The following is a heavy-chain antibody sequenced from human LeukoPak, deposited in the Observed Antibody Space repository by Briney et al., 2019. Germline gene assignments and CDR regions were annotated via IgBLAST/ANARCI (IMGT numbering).Heavy chain of an antibody. J-gene: IGHJ5*02. V-gene: IGHV4-34*01. CDR2: INHSGST. CDR3: ARLRFGELFHNWFDP. D-gene: IGHD3-10*01. CDR1: GGSFSGYY. Sequence: PSETLSLTCAVYGGSFSGYYWSWIRQPPGKGLEWIGEINHSGSTNYNPSLKSRVTISVDTPKNQFSLKLSSVTAADTAVYYCARLRFGELFHNWFDPWGQGTLVTVSS.